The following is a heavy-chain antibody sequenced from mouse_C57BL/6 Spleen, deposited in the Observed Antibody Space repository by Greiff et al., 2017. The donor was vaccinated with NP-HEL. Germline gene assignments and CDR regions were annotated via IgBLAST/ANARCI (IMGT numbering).Heavy chain of an antibody. CDR2: IDPSDSET. CDR3: AREGDGYFAY. J-gene: IGHJ3*01. Sequence: QVQLKQPGAELVRPGSSVKLSCKASGYTFTSYWMHWVKQRPIQGLEWIGNIDPSDSETHYNQKFKDKATLTVDKSSSTAYMQLSSLTSEDSAVYYCAREGDGYFAYWGQGTLVTVSA. CDR1: GYTFTSYW. V-gene: IGHV1-52*01. D-gene: IGHD2-3*01.